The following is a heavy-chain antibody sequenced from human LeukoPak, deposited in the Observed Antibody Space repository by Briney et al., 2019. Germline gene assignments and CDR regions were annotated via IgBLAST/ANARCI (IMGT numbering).Heavy chain of an antibody. Sequence: SETLSLTCTVSGGSISSYYWSWIRQPPVKGLEWIGYIYYSGSTNYNPSLKSRVTISVDTSKNQFSLKLSSVTAADTAVYYCASSGSYYGAYDYWGQGTLVTVSS. CDR3: ASSGSYYGAYDY. J-gene: IGHJ4*02. CDR1: GGSISSYY. CDR2: IYYSGST. V-gene: IGHV4-59*01. D-gene: IGHD1-26*01.